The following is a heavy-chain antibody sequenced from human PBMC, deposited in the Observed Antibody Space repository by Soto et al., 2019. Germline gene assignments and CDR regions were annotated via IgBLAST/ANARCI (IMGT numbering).Heavy chain of an antibody. CDR2: IYHSGST. Sequence: QVQLQESGPGLVKCSQTLSLTYTVSGGSISSGGNYWSWIRQHPGKGLEWIGYIYHSGSTYYNPSLKSRVTISVDTSKNQFSLKLNSVTAADTAVYYCARARMVRGVIYYYGMDVWGQGTTVTVSS. D-gene: IGHD3-10*01. V-gene: IGHV4-31*03. CDR3: ARARMVRGVIYYYGMDV. CDR1: GGSISSGGNY. J-gene: IGHJ6*02.